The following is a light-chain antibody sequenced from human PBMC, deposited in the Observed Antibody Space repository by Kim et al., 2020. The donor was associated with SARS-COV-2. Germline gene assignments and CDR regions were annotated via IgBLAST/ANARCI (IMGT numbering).Light chain of an antibody. J-gene: IGKJ1*01. CDR3: QQYETSSWT. CDR1: QTIDMNF. CDR2: GTI. V-gene: IGKV3-20*01. Sequence: EIVLTQSPGTVSLSPGERVTLSCRASQTIDMNFLAWYQQKPGQAPRLLIYGTITRATGIPDRFRGRGSGTDFTLTISRLEPEDFAIYYCQQYETSSWTFGQGTKMDIK.